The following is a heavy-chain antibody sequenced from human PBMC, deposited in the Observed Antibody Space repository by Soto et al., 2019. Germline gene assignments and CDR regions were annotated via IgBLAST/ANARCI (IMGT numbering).Heavy chain of an antibody. CDR2: ISVSGANT. CDR1: GCKVSSYA. J-gene: IGHJ6*04. CDR3: GKASTYPLDGVDV. Sequence: EVQLLESGGGLVHPGGSLRLSCVASGCKVSSYALTWVRQAPGKGLEWVSVISVSGANTYYADSVKGRITISRDNSKNTLYLHMNSLRAEDTAIYYCGKASTYPLDGVDVWGKGTTVTGS. D-gene: IGHD3-16*01. V-gene: IGHV3-23*01.